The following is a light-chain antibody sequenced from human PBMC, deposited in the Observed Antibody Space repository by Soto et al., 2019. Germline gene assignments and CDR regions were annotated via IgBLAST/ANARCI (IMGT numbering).Light chain of an antibody. CDR1: QSISSY. V-gene: IGKV1-39*01. CDR2: VAS. J-gene: IGKJ2*02. CDR3: HERYITLLCT. Sequence: DIQMTQSPSSLSASVGDRVTITCRASQSISSYLNWYQQKPGKAPKLLIYVASSLQSEVPSRLSVSGSVTDFTLTISILRKEDLAAFYCHERYITLLCTFSQVNKLEIK.